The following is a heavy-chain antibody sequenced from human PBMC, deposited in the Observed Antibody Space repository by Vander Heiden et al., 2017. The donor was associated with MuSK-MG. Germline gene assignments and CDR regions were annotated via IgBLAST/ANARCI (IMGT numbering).Heavy chain of an antibody. Sequence: EVQLLESGGGLVKPGGSLRLSCAASGFPFSSYSMNWVRQAPGKGLEWVSSISSSSSYIYYADSVKGRFTISRDNAKNSLYLQMNSLRAEDTAVYYCARDHRYGSGSAFDYWGQGTLVTVSS. D-gene: IGHD3-10*01. CDR3: ARDHRYGSGSAFDY. J-gene: IGHJ4*02. V-gene: IGHV3-21*01. CDR2: ISSSSSYI. CDR1: GFPFSSYS.